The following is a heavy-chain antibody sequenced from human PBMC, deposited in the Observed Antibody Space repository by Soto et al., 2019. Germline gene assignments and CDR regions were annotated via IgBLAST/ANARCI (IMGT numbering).Heavy chain of an antibody. J-gene: IGHJ4*02. Sequence: SETLSLTCPVSGCSLSTYYWSWIRQPPGKGLEWLGYIYYNGNSYYNPSLKSRLTMSVDTSKNQFSLRLSSATAADTAVYYCAREQYNWKIWGQGNLVNGSA. D-gene: IGHD1-20*01. CDR1: GCSLSTYY. V-gene: IGHV4-59*01. CDR2: IYYNGNS. CDR3: AREQYNWKI.